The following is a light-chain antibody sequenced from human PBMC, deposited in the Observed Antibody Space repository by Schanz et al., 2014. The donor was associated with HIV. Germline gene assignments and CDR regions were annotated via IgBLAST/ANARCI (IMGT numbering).Light chain of an antibody. V-gene: IGLV2-11*01. CDR2: DVS. CDR1: SSDIGGYNY. Sequence: QSALTQPRSVSGSPGQSVTISCTGTSSDIGGYNYVSWYQQHPGKAPKLMIYDVSNRPSGVSNRFSGSKSGNTASLTISGLQAEDEADYYCCSYAGSSDVVFGGGTKLTVL. J-gene: IGLJ2*01. CDR3: CSYAGSSDVV.